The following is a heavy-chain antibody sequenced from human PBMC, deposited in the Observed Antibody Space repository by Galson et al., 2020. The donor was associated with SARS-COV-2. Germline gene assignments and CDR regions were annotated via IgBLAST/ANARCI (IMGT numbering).Heavy chain of an antibody. Sequence: GYYMHWVRQAPGQGLEWMGWINPNSGGTNYAQKFQGWVTMTRDTSISTAYMELSRLRSDDTAVYYCARESSSRDGDYYYYMDVWGKGTTVTVSS. CDR2: INPNSGGT. CDR3: ARESSSRDGDYYYYMDV. CDR1: GYY. V-gene: IGHV1-2*04. D-gene: IGHD2-2*01. J-gene: IGHJ6*03.